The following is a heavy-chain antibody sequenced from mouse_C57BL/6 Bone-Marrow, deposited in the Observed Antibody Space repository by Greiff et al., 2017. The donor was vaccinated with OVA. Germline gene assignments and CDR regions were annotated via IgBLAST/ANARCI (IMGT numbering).Heavy chain of an antibody. J-gene: IGHJ4*01. CDR2: ILPGSGST. CDR1: GYTFTGYW. V-gene: IGHV1-9*01. D-gene: IGHD2-4*01. Sequence: QVQLKQSGAELMKPGASVKLSCKATGYTFTGYWIEWVKQRPGHGLEWIGEILPGSGSTNYNEKFKGKATFTADTSSSTAYMQLSSLTSEDSAVYYCARMGVIYYDYDALYYAMDYWGQGTSVTVSS. CDR3: ARMGVIYYDYDALYYAMDY.